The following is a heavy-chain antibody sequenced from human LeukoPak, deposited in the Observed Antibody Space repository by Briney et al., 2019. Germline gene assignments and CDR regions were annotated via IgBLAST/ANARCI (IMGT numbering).Heavy chain of an antibody. D-gene: IGHD6-19*01. V-gene: IGHV4-59*01. CDR3: AASRITVAGRHDY. CDR2: IYYSGNT. CDR1: GGSISSYY. Sequence: PSETLSLTCTVSGGSISSYYWSWVRQPPGKGLEWVGYIYYSGNTNYNPSLKSRVTISVDTSKNQFSLKLSSVTAADTAVYYCAASRITVAGRHDYWGQGILVTVSS. J-gene: IGHJ4*02.